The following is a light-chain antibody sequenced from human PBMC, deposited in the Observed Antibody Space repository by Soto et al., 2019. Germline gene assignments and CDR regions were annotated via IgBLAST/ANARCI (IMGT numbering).Light chain of an antibody. CDR2: STS. CDR3: QQFYGAPQT. V-gene: IGKV1-39*01. Sequence: DIQVTHSPSSLSASVGDRVTITCRSSQTINNYLNWYLQRPGKAPVLLLYSTSTLQSGAPSRFSGRGSGTDFNLTISNLQPEDFATYYCQQFYGAPQTFGQGTKVDIK. CDR1: QTINNY. J-gene: IGKJ1*01.